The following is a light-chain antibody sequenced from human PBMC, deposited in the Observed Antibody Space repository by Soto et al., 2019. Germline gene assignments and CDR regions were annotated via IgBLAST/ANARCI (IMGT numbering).Light chain of an antibody. CDR1: SSDVGGYNY. CDR3: SSYTGSSTLL. J-gene: IGLJ2*01. V-gene: IGLV2-14*03. Sequence: QSALTQPASVSGSPGQSITISCTGTSSDVGGYNYVSWYQHYPGKAPELMIYGVSNRPSGVSNRFSGSKSGNTASLTISGLQAEDEADYYCSSYTGSSTLLFGGGTKLTVL. CDR2: GVS.